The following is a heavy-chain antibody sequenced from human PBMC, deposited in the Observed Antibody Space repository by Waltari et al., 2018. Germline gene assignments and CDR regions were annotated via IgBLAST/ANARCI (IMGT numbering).Heavy chain of an antibody. V-gene: IGHV3-72*01. CDR1: GFPFSDQY. D-gene: IGHD3-16*01. Sequence: EVQLVGSGGGLVQPGVSLRLSCAASGFPFSDQYMYWVRQAPGKGLEWIGRTRNKANSYTTENAASVKGRFIISRDDSKNLLYLQMNSLKIEDTAVYYCVSGGSGTLDYWGQGTLVAVSS. J-gene: IGHJ4*02. CDR3: VSGGSGTLDY. CDR2: TRNKANSYTT.